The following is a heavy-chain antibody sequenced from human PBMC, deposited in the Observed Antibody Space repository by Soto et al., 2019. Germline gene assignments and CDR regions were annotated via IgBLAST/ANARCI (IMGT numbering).Heavy chain of an antibody. CDR3: ASVYGGYSPYYYYGMDV. Sequence: VSVKVSCKASGYTFTSYAMHWVCQAPGQRLEWMGWINAGNGNTKYSQKFQGRVTITRDTSASTAYMELSSLRSEDTAVYYCASVYGGYSPYYYYGMDVWGQGTTVTVSS. V-gene: IGHV1-3*01. CDR1: GYTFTSYA. D-gene: IGHD5-12*01. CDR2: INAGNGNT. J-gene: IGHJ6*02.